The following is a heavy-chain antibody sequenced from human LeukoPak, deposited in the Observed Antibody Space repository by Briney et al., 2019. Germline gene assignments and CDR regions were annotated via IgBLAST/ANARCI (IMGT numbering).Heavy chain of an antibody. J-gene: IGHJ4*02. CDR2: INQDGSER. Sequence: GGSLRLSCAASGFMFGNLRMSWVRQAPGKGLEWVAMINQDGSERYYVDSLRGRFTISRDNAKNSLFLQMDNLRSEDTAVYYCAKDRLLEWLESLDYWGQGTLVTVSS. D-gene: IGHD3-3*01. CDR1: GFMFGNLR. V-gene: IGHV3-7*03. CDR3: AKDRLLEWLESLDY.